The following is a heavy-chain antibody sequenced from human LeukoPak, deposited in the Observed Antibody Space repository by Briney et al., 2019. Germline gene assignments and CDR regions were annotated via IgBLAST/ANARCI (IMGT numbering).Heavy chain of an antibody. V-gene: IGHV1-69*04. CDR1: GGTFSRNA. Sequence: GASVKVSCKASGGTFSRNAISWVRQAPGQGPEWMGRFIPMVGIATYAQKFQGRVTITEDRSTSTAYMELSSLRSEDTAVYYCARVQAVGVPVAIDACYSHAMDVWGQGTAVTVSS. D-gene: IGHD2-2*02. CDR3: ARVQAVGVPVAIDACYSHAMDV. CDR2: FIPMVGIA. J-gene: IGHJ6*02.